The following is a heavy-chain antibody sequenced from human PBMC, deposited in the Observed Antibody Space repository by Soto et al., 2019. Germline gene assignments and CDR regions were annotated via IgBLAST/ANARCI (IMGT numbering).Heavy chain of an antibody. J-gene: IGHJ6*02. CDR1: GFTFSSYA. Sequence: PGGSLRLSCAASGFTFSSYAMSWVRQAPGKGLEWVSAISGSGGTTDYAAPVKGRFTISRDDSKNTLYLQMNSLKTEDTAVYYCTTDSLRYFDWLLTHGYYYYGMDVWGQGTTVTVSS. CDR2: ISGSGGTT. V-gene: IGHV3-23*01. CDR3: TTDSLRYFDWLLTHGYYYYGMDV. D-gene: IGHD3-9*01.